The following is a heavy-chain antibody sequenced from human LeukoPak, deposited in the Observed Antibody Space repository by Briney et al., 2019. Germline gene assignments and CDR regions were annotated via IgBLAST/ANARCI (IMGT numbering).Heavy chain of an antibody. V-gene: IGHV4-34*01. CDR1: GGSFSGYY. CDR2: INHGGST. CDR3: ARGIAAAIVATHYIDY. J-gene: IGHJ4*02. D-gene: IGHD5-12*01. Sequence: SETLSLTCAVYGGSFSGYYWSWIRQPPGKGLEWIGEINHGGSTNYNPSLKSRVTISVDTSKNQFSLKLSSVTAADTAVYYCARGIAAAIVATHYIDYWGQGTLVTVSS.